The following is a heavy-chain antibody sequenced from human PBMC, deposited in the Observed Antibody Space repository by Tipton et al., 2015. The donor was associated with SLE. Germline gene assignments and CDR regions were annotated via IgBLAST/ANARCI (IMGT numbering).Heavy chain of an antibody. D-gene: IGHD3-3*02. CDR1: GYSISRGNY. CDR2: IYHSGGT. CDR3: ARDKSSHSKYILDY. J-gene: IGHJ4*02. V-gene: IGHV4-38-2*02. Sequence: TLSLTCDVSGYSISRGNYWGWIRQPPGKGLEWIGSIYHSGGTYYNPSLKSRLTISVDTSKNQFSLNLTSVTAADTAVYYCARDKSSHSKYILDYWGQGTLVTVSS.